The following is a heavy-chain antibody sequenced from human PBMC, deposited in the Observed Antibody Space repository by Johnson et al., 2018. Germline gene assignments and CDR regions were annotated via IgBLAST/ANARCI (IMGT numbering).Heavy chain of an antibody. Sequence: VQLVQSGGGLVQPGGSLRLSCAASGFSFSDHYMDWVRQAPGKGLEWVGRARDKANTYSTEYAASVKGRFTISRDESENSLFLQMNSLKTGDTAVYYCARGAKLTAEYYYYGMDVWGQGTTVTVSS. V-gene: IGHV3-72*01. CDR2: ARDKANTYST. CDR1: GFSFSDHY. CDR3: ARGAKLTAEYYYYGMDV. D-gene: IGHD2-21*02. J-gene: IGHJ6*02.